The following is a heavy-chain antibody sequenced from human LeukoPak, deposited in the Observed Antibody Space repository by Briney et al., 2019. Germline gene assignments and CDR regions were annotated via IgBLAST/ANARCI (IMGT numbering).Heavy chain of an antibody. Sequence: SETLSLTCTVSGGSINSYYWSWIRQPPGKGLEWIGYIYYSGSTNYKPSLKSRVTISVDTSKNQFSLKMSSVTAADTAVYYCARIGIKYSTSGWWFDPWGQGTLVTVSS. J-gene: IGHJ5*02. V-gene: IGHV4-59*01. D-gene: IGHD1-26*01. CDR3: ARIGIKYSTSGWWFDP. CDR2: IYYSGST. CDR1: GGSINSYY.